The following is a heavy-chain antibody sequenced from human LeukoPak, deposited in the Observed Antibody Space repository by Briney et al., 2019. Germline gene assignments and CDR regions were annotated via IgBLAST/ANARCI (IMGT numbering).Heavy chain of an antibody. Sequence: GGSLRLSCAASGFIFSSVEMTWVRQAPGKGLESVSFISSSADTILYADSVKGRFTISRDNGKNALYLQMNSLRAEDTAVYYCTKERGSYWGQGTLVTVSS. CDR2: ISSSADTI. CDR1: GFIFSSVE. J-gene: IGHJ4*02. V-gene: IGHV3-48*03. CDR3: TKERGSY.